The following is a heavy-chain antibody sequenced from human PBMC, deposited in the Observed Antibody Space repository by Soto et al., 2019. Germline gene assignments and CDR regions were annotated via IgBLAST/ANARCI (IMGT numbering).Heavy chain of an antibody. J-gene: IGHJ4*02. Sequence: EVQLVESGGGLVQPGGSLRLSCAVSGFVFSDHYMDWVRQAPGKGLEWVGRTRNRAQRYITEYAAFVKGRFTISRDDSKNLLYLQMSSLKTEATAMYYCVRWQPGAADYWGQGTLVTVSS. CDR3: VRWQPGAADY. CDR1: GFVFSDHY. V-gene: IGHV3-72*01. CDR2: TRNRAQRYIT. D-gene: IGHD2-15*01.